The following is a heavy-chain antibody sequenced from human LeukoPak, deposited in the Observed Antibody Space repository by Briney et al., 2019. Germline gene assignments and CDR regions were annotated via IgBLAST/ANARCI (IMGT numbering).Heavy chain of an antibody. CDR3: AKFRQWLAFDI. J-gene: IGHJ3*02. Sequence: PGGSLRLSCAASGFTLSTYWMSWVRQAPGKGLEWVANIKEDGSEKYYVDSVKGRFTISRDNAKNSLYLQMNSLRVEDTAVYYCAKFRQWLAFDIWGQGTMVTVSS. D-gene: IGHD6-19*01. CDR2: IKEDGSEK. CDR1: GFTLSTYW. V-gene: IGHV3-7*03.